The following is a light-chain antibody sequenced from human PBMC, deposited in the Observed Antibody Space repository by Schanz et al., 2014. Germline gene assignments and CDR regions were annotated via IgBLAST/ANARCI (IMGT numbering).Light chain of an antibody. CDR3: QHYGSSPET. CDR1: QSVTSY. V-gene: IGKV3-20*01. CDR2: DAS. J-gene: IGKJ1*01. Sequence: IVLTQSPGTLSLSPGERATLSCRASQSVTSYLAWYQQKPGQAPRLLIYDASARATGIPDRFSGSGSGTDFTLTISRLEPEDFAVYYCQHYGSSPETFGRGTTVEIK.